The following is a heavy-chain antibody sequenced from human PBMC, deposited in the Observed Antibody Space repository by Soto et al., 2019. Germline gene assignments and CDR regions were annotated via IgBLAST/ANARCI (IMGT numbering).Heavy chain of an antibody. Sequence: QVQLQESGPGLVKPSETLSLTCTVSGDAISSDYWTWIRQPPGKGLEWIGNIYYSGSTDYNPSLQSRVSTSVDTSRNQLSLSLTSVPAADTALYYCARIRIVNGHWDFDPWGQGALVTVSS. D-gene: IGHD1-26*01. CDR1: GDAISSDY. V-gene: IGHV4-59*01. CDR2: IYYSGST. CDR3: ARIRIVNGHWDFDP. J-gene: IGHJ5*02.